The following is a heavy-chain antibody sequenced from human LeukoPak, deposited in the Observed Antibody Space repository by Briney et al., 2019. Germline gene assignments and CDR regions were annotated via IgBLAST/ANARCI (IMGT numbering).Heavy chain of an antibody. CDR3: ARDGWVDY. V-gene: IGHV3-30*03. J-gene: IGHJ4*02. D-gene: IGHD6-19*01. Sequence: GGSLRLSCAASGFTFSSYGMHWVRQAPGKGLEGVAVISYDGSNKYYADSVKGRFTISRDNSKNTLYLQMNSLRAEDTAVYYCARDGWVDYWGQGTLVTVSS. CDR1: GFTFSSYG. CDR2: ISYDGSNK.